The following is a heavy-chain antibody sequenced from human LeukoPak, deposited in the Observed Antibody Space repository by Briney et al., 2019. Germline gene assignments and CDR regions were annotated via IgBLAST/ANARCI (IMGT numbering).Heavy chain of an antibody. CDR1: GFTFSNSG. CDR2: ISSSGSSI. Sequence: GGSLRLSCAASGFTFSNSGMNWVRQVPGKGLEWVAFISSSGSSIYYADSVKGRFTISRDNAKKSLDLQMNSVRAEDTAVYYCARDNYYKMDVWGQGTTVTVSS. V-gene: IGHV3-48*03. J-gene: IGHJ6*02. CDR3: ARDNYYKMDV.